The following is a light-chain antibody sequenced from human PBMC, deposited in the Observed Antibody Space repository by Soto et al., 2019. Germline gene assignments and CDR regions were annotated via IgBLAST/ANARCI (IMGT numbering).Light chain of an antibody. CDR1: SSYVCGYNY. CDR3: RSYAGTNKFYV. CDR2: EVT. J-gene: IGLJ1*01. V-gene: IGLV2-8*01. Sequence: QSALTQPPSSSGSPGQSVTISCTGTSSYVCGYNYVSWYQQHPVKAPKSMIFEVTNRPSGVPDRFSGSKSGITVSLIVSGLQAEDEADYYCRSYAGTNKFYVFGTRTKLTVL.